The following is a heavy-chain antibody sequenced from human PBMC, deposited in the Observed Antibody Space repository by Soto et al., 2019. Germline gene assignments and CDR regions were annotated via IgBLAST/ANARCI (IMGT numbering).Heavy chain of an antibody. Sequence: QVQLVQSGAEVKKPGASVKVSCKASGYTFITYGVSWVRQAPGQGLDWLGWISTYNGNTRYAERLQGRVTMTTDTTTNIAYMELRNLRSDDTAMYYCARGPTDYYDNSANYFLDYLGQGTLVTVSS. CDR3: ARGPTDYYDNSANYFLDY. CDR1: GYTFITYG. CDR2: ISTYNGNT. V-gene: IGHV1-18*01. D-gene: IGHD3-22*01. J-gene: IGHJ4*02.